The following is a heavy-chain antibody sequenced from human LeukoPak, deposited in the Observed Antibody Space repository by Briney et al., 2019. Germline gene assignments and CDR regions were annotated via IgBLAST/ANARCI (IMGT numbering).Heavy chain of an antibody. D-gene: IGHD3-22*01. CDR3: ASSHDYDSSGYFVGYYFDY. V-gene: IGHV4-59*01. J-gene: IGHJ4*02. CDR2: IYYSGST. CDR1: GGSISSYY. Sequence: SETLSLTCTVSGGSISSYYWSWIRQPPGKGLEWIGYIYYSGSTNYNPSLKSRVTISVDTSKNQFSLKLSSVTAADTAVYCCASSHDYDSSGYFVGYYFDYWGQGTLVTVSS.